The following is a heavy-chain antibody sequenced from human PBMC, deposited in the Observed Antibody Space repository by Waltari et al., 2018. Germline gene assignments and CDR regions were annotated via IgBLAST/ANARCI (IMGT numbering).Heavy chain of an antibody. Sequence: QLQLQESGPGLVKPSETLSLTCPVSGCSISSSSYYWGWLRQPPGQGLEWIGSIYYSGSTYYNPSLKSRVTISVDTSKNQFSLKLSSVTAADTAVYYCARLSDFWSGYSGAYYFDYWGQGTLVTVSS. CDR2: IYYSGST. D-gene: IGHD3-3*01. V-gene: IGHV4-39*01. CDR1: GCSISSSSYY. CDR3: ARLSDFWSGYSGAYYFDY. J-gene: IGHJ4*02.